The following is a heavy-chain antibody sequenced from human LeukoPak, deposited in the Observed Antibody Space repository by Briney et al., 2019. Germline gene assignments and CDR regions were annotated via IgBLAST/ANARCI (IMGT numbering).Heavy chain of an antibody. V-gene: IGHV1-8*01. CDR2: MNPNSGNT. Sequence: ASVKVSCKASGYTFTSCDINWVRQATGQGLEWMGWMNPNSGNTGYAQKFQGRVTMTRNTSISTAYMELSSLRSEDTAVYYCARSGVVATMGDYYYYYYMDVWGKGTTVTVSS. CDR1: GYTFTSCD. J-gene: IGHJ6*03. D-gene: IGHD5-24*01. CDR3: ARSGVVATMGDYYYYYYMDV.